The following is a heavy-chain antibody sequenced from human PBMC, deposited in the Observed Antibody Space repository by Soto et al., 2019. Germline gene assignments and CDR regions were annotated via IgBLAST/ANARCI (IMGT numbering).Heavy chain of an antibody. J-gene: IGHJ4*02. V-gene: IGHV1-24*01. Sequence: QVQLLQSGAEVKKPGASVKVSCKVSGHTLTELSMHWVRQAPGRGLEWMGGFDPEDGETIFAQKFQGRVTMTEDTTTDSTYMDLTSLRSEVSAVYYSAGGGTRWRRCTFDYWGQGTLVSISS. D-gene: IGHD1-1*01. CDR3: AGGGTRWRRCTFDY. CDR2: FDPEDGET. CDR1: GHTLTELS.